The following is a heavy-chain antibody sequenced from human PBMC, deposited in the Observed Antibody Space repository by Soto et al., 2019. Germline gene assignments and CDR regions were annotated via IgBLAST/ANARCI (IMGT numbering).Heavy chain of an antibody. CDR2: INPSGGST. D-gene: IGHD5-12*01. CDR1: GYTFTSYY. V-gene: IGHV1-46*01. J-gene: IGHJ5*02. Sequence: QVQLVQSGAEVKKPGASVKVSCKASGYTFTSYYMHWVRQAPGQGLVWMGIINPSGGSTSYAQKFQGRATMTRDTSTSTVYMELSSLRSEDTAVYYCAKGGGYVGWFAPWGQGTLVTVSS. CDR3: AKGGGYVGWFAP.